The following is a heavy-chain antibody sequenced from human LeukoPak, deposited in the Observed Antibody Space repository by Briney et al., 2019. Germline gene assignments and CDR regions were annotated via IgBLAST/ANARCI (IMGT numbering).Heavy chain of an antibody. CDR3: AKPDYGGNTFLNDFDY. CDR2: INPNSGGT. Sequence: GASVTVSCKASGYTFTGYYMHWVRQAPGQGLEWMGRINPNSGGTNYAQKFQGRVTMTRDTSISTAYMELSRLRSDDTAVYYCAKPDYGGNTFLNDFDYWGQGTLVTVSS. D-gene: IGHD4-23*01. J-gene: IGHJ4*02. V-gene: IGHV1-2*06. CDR1: GYTFTGYY.